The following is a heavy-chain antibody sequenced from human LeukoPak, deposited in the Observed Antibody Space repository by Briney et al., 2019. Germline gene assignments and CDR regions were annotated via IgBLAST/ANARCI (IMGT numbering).Heavy chain of an antibody. CDR3: ARASEGSWYFDL. V-gene: IGHV3-23*01. J-gene: IGHJ2*01. Sequence: GGSLRLSCAASGFTFSSYAMSWVRQAPGKGLEWVSAISGSGGSTYYADSVKGRFTISRDNSKNTLYLQMNSLRAEDTAVYYCARASEGSWYFDLWGRGTLVTVSS. CDR1: GFTFSSYA. CDR2: ISGSGGST.